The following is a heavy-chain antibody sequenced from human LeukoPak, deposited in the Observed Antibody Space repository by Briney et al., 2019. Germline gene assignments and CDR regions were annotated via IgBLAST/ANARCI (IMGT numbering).Heavy chain of an antibody. D-gene: IGHD2-2*01. CDR1: GYTFTDYY. J-gene: IGHJ4*02. Sequence: ASVKVSCKASGYTFTDYYINWIRQAPGQGLEWMGWINPNRGGTSYAQNFQGRVTMTRDTPITTAYMELSRLRSDDTAVYYCARRQIDCSTTSCYVDYRGQGTLVTVSS. CDR2: INPNRGGT. V-gene: IGHV1-2*02. CDR3: ARRQIDCSTTSCYVDY.